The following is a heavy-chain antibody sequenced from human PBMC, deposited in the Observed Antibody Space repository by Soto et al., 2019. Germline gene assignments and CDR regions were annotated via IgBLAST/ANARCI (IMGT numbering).Heavy chain of an antibody. J-gene: IGHJ6*02. CDR2: IYYSGST. Sequence: NPSETLSLTCTVSGGSISSYYWGWIRQPPGKGLEWIGSIYYSGSTYYNPSLKSRVTISVDTSKNQFSLKLSSVTAADTAVYYCARHGCYYYDSSGYYSCYYGMDVWGQGTTVTVSS. D-gene: IGHD3-22*01. CDR3: ARHGCYYYDSSGYYSCYYGMDV. CDR1: GGSISSYY. V-gene: IGHV4-39*01.